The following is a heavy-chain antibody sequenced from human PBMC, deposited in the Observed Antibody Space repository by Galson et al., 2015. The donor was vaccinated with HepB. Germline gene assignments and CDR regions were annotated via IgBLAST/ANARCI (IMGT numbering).Heavy chain of an antibody. CDR3: ARSHIVVVVALQYYFDY. J-gene: IGHJ4*02. D-gene: IGHD2-15*01. Sequence: SLRLSCAASGFTFSSYAMHWVRQAPGKGLEWVAVISYDGSNKYYADSVKGRFTISRDNSKNTLYLQMNSLRAEDTAVYYCARSHIVVVVALQYYFDYWGQGTLVTVSS. V-gene: IGHV3-30-3*01. CDR1: GFTFSSYA. CDR2: ISYDGSNK.